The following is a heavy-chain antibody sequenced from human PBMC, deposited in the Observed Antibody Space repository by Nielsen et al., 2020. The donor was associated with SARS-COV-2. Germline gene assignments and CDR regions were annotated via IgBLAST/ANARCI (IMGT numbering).Heavy chain of an antibody. J-gene: IGHJ6*02. Sequence: GESLKISCAASGFTFSSYAMSWVRQAPGKGLEWVAVIWYGGSNKYYADSVKGRFTISRDNSKNTLYLQMNSLRAEDTAVYYCAGTGIQLWLDYGMDVWGQGTTVTVSS. CDR2: IWYGGSNK. CDR3: AGTGIQLWLDYGMDV. V-gene: IGHV3-33*08. D-gene: IGHD5-18*01. CDR1: GFTFSSYA.